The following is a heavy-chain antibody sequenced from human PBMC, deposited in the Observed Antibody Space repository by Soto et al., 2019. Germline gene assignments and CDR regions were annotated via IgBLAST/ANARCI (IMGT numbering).Heavy chain of an antibody. J-gene: IGHJ4*02. Sequence: QITLNESGPTQVKPRQTLTLTCTFSGFSLTTSGVGVGWIRQSPGKAPEWLALIYWDDATRYSPSLKSRLTITKDTSKNQVVLTMADLDPADTGTYYCAHRVLRTVCGWVTTTAIYFDFWGQGTPVAVSS. CDR3: AHRVLRTVCGWVTTTAIYFDF. CDR1: GFSLTTSGVG. CDR2: IYWDDAT. D-gene: IGHD2-21*01. V-gene: IGHV2-5*02.